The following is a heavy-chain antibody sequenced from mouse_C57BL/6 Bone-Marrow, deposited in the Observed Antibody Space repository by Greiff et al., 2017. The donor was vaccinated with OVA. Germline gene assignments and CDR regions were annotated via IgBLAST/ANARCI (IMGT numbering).Heavy chain of an antibody. CDR3: ARSPYDYGSSLYYFDY. V-gene: IGHV1-69*01. J-gene: IGHJ2*01. CDR1: GYTFTSYW. Sequence: QVQLQQPGAELVMPGASVKLSCKASGYTFTSYWMHWVKQRPGQGLEWIGGIVPSDSYTNSTQKFKGKSTLTVDKSSSTASMQLSSLTSEDSAVYYCARSPYDYGSSLYYFDYWGQGTTLTVSS. D-gene: IGHD1-1*01. CDR2: IVPSDSYT.